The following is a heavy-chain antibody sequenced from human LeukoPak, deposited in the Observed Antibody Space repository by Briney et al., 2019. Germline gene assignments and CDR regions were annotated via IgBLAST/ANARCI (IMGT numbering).Heavy chain of an antibody. CDR1: GYTFTGHY. CDR3: AREGWDQRDKAAFDY. D-gene: IGHD6-19*01. CDR2: INPNSGDT. J-gene: IGHJ4*02. Sequence: GASVKVSCKASGYTFTGHYMHWARQAPGQGLEWMGWINPNSGDTNSAQKFQGRVTMTRDTSIRTVYMELSRLRPDDTAVYYCAREGWDQRDKAAFDYWGQGTLVTVSS. V-gene: IGHV1-2*02.